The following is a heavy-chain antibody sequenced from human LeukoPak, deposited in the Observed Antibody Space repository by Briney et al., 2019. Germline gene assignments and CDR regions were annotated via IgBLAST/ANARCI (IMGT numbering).Heavy chain of an antibody. CDR1: GATFSSYA. CDR3: ARDREQQLFER. CDR2: IIPIFGTA. J-gene: IGHJ5*02. V-gene: IGHV1-69*13. D-gene: IGHD6-13*01. Sequence: AASVKTSCKASGATFSSYAISWVRQAPGQGLEWMGGIIPIFGTANYAQKFQGRVTITADESTCTVYMELSSLRAEDTAVYSCARDREQQLFERRGQGTLVTVSS.